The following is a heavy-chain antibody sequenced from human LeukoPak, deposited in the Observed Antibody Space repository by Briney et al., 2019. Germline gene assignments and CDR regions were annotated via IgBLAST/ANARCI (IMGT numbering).Heavy chain of an antibody. J-gene: IGHJ6*02. CDR1: GFTFSSYA. Sequence: GGSLRLSCAASGFTFSSYAMSWVRQAPGKGLEWVSVIYSGGSTYYADSVEGRFTISRDNSKNTLYLQMNSLRAEDTAVYYCASLHYYGSGSYPYYYGMDVWGQGTTVTVSS. D-gene: IGHD3-10*01. CDR3: ASLHYYGSGSYPYYYGMDV. V-gene: IGHV3-66*02. CDR2: IYSGGST.